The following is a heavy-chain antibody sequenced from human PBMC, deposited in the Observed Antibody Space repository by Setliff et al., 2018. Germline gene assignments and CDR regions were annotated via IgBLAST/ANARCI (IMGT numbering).Heavy chain of an antibody. J-gene: IGHJ6*03. Sequence: SETLSLTCTVSGGSISSGDYYWSWIRQPAGKGLEGIGHIYIGGSANYNPSLTSRVTMSIDTSKNQFSLRLNSVTAADMAVYYCAREQWLDPPGYYYMDVWAKGTTVTVSS. CDR3: AREQWLDPPGYYYMDV. V-gene: IGHV4-61*09. CDR1: GGSISSGDYY. CDR2: IYIGGSA. D-gene: IGHD6-19*01.